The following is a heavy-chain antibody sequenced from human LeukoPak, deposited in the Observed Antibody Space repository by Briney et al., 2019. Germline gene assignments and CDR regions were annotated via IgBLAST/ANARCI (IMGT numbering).Heavy chain of an antibody. CDR2: ITPSGGST. CDR3: ARDGSRCNFDY. D-gene: IGHD6-13*01. CDR1: GYTFTSYY. Sequence: ASVKVSCKASGYTFTSYYIHWVRQAPGEGLEWMGRITPSGGSTTYAQKFQGRVTMTRDTSTSTLYMEVTGLRSEDTAVYYCARDGSRCNFDYWGQGSL. V-gene: IGHV1-46*01. J-gene: IGHJ4*02.